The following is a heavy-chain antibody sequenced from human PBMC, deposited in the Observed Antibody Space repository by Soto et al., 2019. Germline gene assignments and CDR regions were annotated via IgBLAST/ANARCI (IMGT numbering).Heavy chain of an antibody. CDR2: IWHDGTNK. J-gene: IGHJ6*02. Sequence: GGSLRLSCSACGLAFSGSGVAWVRQAPGKGLEWVAGIWHDGTNKQYADSVKGRFSISRDNSKNMLYLEMNSLRAEDTAVYYFARNLGDMDFWVQGTTVTGTS. D-gene: IGHD3-16*01. CDR1: GLAFSGSG. CDR3: ARNLGDMDF. V-gene: IGHV3-33*01.